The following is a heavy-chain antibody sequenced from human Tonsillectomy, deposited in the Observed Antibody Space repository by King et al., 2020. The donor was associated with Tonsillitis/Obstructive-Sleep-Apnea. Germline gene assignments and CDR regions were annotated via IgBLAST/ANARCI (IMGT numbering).Heavy chain of an antibody. V-gene: IGHV7-4-1*02. CDR2: INTNTGIP. CDR1: GYTFITYA. Sequence: VQLVESGSELKKPGASVKVSCKASGYTFITYAMNWVRQAPGQGRDGMGWINTNTGIPTYSHGFTGRFVFSLDTSVSTAYLHISSLKAEDTAVYYCAREVVVVPATYGWFDPWGQGTLVTVSS. CDR3: AREVVVVPATYGWFDP. D-gene: IGHD2-2*01. J-gene: IGHJ5*02.